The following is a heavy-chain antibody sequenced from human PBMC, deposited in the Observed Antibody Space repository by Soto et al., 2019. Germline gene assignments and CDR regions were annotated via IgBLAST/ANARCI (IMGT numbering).Heavy chain of an antibody. J-gene: IGHJ6*02. CDR3: ERDCTNGVCYPSYHYGMDV. CDR1: GDSVSSNSAA. Sequence: PSQTLSLTCALSGDSVSSNSAAWNWIRQSPSRGLEWLGWTYYRSKWYNDYAVSVKSRITINPDTSKNQFSLQLNSVTPEDTAVYYCERDCTNGVCYPSYHYGMDVWGQGTTVTVSS. CDR2: TYYRSKWYN. D-gene: IGHD2-8*01. V-gene: IGHV6-1*01.